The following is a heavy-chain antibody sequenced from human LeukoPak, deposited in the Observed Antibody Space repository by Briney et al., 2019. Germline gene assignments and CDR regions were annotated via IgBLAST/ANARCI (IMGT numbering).Heavy chain of an antibody. J-gene: IGHJ4*02. CDR2: ISYDGSNK. CDR1: GFTFSSYA. D-gene: IGHD6-13*01. CDR3: ARPRHPGYSSSWYLDY. V-gene: IGHV3-30*04. Sequence: PGRSLRLSCAASGFTFSSYAMHWVRQAPGKGLEGGAVISYDGSNKYYADSVKGRFTISRDNSKNTLYLQMNSLRAEDTAVYYCARPRHPGYSSSWYLDYWGQGTLVTVSS.